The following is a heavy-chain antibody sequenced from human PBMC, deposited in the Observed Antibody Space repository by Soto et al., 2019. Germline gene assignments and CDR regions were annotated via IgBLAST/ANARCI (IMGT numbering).Heavy chain of an antibody. J-gene: IGHJ6*03. Sequence: GGSLRLSCAASGFTFSNAWMSWVRQAPGKGLEWVGRIKSKTDGGTTDYAAPVKGRFTISRDDSKNTLYLQMNSLKTEDTAVYYCTTAGSYSSGGNYYYMDVWGKGTTVTVSS. CDR3: TTAGSYSSGGNYYYMDV. CDR2: IKSKTDGGTT. CDR1: GFTFSNAW. D-gene: IGHD6-25*01. V-gene: IGHV3-15*01.